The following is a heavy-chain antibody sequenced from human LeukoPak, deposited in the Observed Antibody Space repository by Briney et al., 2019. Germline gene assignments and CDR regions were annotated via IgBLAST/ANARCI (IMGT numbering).Heavy chain of an antibody. CDR3: ARDRGVVGATGSGAFDI. CDR1: GFRFSSQW. V-gene: IGHV3-7*01. CDR2: VNQGGTGK. Sequence: GGSLRLSCAASGFRFSSQWMSWVRQAPGKGLEWVAIVNQGGTGKYYVDSVKGRFTISRDNAENSLYLQMNSLRAEDTAVYYCARDRGVVGATGSGAFDIWGQGTMVTVSS. D-gene: IGHD1-26*01. J-gene: IGHJ3*02.